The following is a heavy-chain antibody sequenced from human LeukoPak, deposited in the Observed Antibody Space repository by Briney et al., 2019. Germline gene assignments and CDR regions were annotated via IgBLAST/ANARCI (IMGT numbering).Heavy chain of an antibody. J-gene: IGHJ4*02. CDR2: IYYSGST. D-gene: IGHD2-2*01. CDR3: ARHSKATGTSCFGV. V-gene: IGHV4-59*08. Sequence: SETLSLTCTVSGGSISSYYWSWIRQPPGKGLEWIGYIYYSGSTNYNPSLKSRVTISVDTSKNQFSLKLSSETAADTAVYYCARHSKATGTSCFGVWGQGTLVTVSS. CDR1: GGSISSYY.